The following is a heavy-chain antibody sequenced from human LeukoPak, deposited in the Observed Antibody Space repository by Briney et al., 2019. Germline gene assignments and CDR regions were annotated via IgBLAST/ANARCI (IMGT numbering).Heavy chain of an antibody. Sequence: SETLSLTCTVSGGSISSYYWSWIRQPPGKGLEWIGYIYYSGSTNYNPALKSRVTISVDTSKNQFSLKLSSVTAADTAVYYCARTPPPSGTIFGVVIPPLVYFDYWGQGTLVTVSS. J-gene: IGHJ4*02. D-gene: IGHD3-3*01. CDR2: IYYSGST. V-gene: IGHV4-59*08. CDR3: ARTPPPSGTIFGVVIPPLVYFDY. CDR1: GGSISSYY.